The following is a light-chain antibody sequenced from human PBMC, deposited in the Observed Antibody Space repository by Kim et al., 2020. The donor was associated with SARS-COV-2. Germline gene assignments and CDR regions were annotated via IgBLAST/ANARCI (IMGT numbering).Light chain of an antibody. CDR3: QQSDNTRT. Sequence: SASVGDRVTITCRASRSISGYLSWFQQKPGKAPNLLIYGASSLQSGVPSRFSGSGSGTDFTLTISSLQPEDFGTYYCQQSDNTRTFGQGTKVDIK. J-gene: IGKJ1*01. CDR2: GAS. V-gene: IGKV1-39*01. CDR1: RSISGY.